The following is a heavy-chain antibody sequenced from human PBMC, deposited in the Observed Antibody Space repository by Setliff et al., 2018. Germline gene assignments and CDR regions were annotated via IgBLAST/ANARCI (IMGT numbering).Heavy chain of an antibody. D-gene: IGHD3-3*01. CDR3: ARMSGFQYIDV. CDR2: IYQSGTT. J-gene: IGHJ6*03. V-gene: IGHV4-4*02. Sequence: SETLSLTCTVSGESIRSNNWWNWVRQPPGKGLEWIGDIYQSGTTNYNPSLKSRVTISADTSKNQFSLRLRSVTAEDTAVYYCARMSGFQYIDVWDKGTTVTVSS. CDR1: GESIRSNNW.